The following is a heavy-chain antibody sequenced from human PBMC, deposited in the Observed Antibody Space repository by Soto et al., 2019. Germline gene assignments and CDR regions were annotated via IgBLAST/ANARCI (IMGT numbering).Heavy chain of an antibody. CDR2: ISWNSGSI. J-gene: IGHJ4*02. CDR1: GFTFDDYA. CDR3: AKDKRSYFAYFEY. D-gene: IGHD3-10*01. Sequence: EVQLVESGGGLVQPGRSLRLSCAASGFTFDDYAMHWVRQAPGKGLEWVSGISWNSGSIGYADSVKGRFTISRDNAKNSLYLQMNSLRAEDTALYYCAKDKRSYFAYFEYWGQGTLVTVS. V-gene: IGHV3-9*01.